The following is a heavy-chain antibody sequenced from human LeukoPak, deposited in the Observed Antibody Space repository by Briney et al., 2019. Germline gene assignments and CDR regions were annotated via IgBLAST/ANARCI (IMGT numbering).Heavy chain of an antibody. CDR2: INQDGSKE. V-gene: IGHV3-7*01. Sequence: GGSLRLSCAASGFTFSNYWMNWVRQAPGKGLEWVAHINQDGSKEYYMDSVKARFTISRDNAKTSLSLQMNSLRAEDTAVYYCVRDGGVSGYDLLDYWGQGTLVTVSS. J-gene: IGHJ4*02. D-gene: IGHD5-12*01. CDR3: VRDGGVSGYDLLDY. CDR1: GFTFSNYW.